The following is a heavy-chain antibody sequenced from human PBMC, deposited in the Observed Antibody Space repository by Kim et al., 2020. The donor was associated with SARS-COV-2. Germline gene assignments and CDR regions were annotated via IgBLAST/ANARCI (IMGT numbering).Heavy chain of an antibody. Sequence: GGSLRLSCAASGFTLRNYFMDWVRQAPGKGLEWVGRNRKKGDRYTTEYAASVRGRFTISRDDSKNSLYLQMNSLKTEDTAVYHCVRDNDGMDVWGQGTTVTVSS. J-gene: IGHJ6*02. CDR2: NRKKGDRYTT. V-gene: IGHV3-72*01. CDR1: GFTLRNYF. CDR3: VRDNDGMDV.